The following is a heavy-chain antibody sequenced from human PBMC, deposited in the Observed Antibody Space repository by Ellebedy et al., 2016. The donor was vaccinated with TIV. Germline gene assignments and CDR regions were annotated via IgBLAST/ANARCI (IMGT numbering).Heavy chain of an antibody. V-gene: IGHV5-51*01. D-gene: IGHD4-11*01. CDR3: ATYDFSLDWFDP. CDR1: GYSFNIYW. Sequence: GESLKISCEASGYSFNIYWIGWVRQKPGKGLEWMGIIYPGDSDTRYSPSFQGQVTISVDKSINTAYLQWTSLKASDTAMYYCATYDFSLDWFDPWGQGTQVIVSS. J-gene: IGHJ5*02. CDR2: IYPGDSDT.